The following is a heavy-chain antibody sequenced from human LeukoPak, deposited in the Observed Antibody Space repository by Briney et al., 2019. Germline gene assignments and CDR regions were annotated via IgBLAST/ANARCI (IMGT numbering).Heavy chain of an antibody. V-gene: IGHV1-69*01. CDR2: IIPIFGTA. CDR1: GGTFSSYD. CDR3: ARDSGRNFHH. D-gene: IGHD3-10*01. Sequence: SVKVSCKASGGTFSSYDISWVRQALGQGLEWMGGIIPIFGTATYAQKFQGRVTITADESTSTVYVELSSLRSEDTAVYYCARDSGRNFHHWGQGTLVTVSS. J-gene: IGHJ1*01.